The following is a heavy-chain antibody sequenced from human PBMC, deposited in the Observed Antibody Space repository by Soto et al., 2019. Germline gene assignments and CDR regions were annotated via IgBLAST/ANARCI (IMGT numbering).Heavy chain of an antibody. D-gene: IGHD3-16*02. Sequence: PSETLSLTCSVSGGSISRSSYFWTWIRQPPGKGLEYIGSIYYSGRTHHNPSLESRVTMSVDTSKNQFSLKLASVTAADTAVYCCARSPRSDELSLFDFWGQGTLVTVSS. CDR2: IYYSGRT. J-gene: IGHJ5*01. V-gene: IGHV4-39*01. CDR3: ARSPRSDELSLFDF. CDR1: GGSISRSSYF.